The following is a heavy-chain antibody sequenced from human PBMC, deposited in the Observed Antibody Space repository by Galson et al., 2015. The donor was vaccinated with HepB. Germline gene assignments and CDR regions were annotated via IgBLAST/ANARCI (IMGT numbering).Heavy chain of an antibody. D-gene: IGHD2/OR15-2a*01. Sequence: SVKVSCKASGYTFTSYHMHWVRQAPGQGLEWMGIINPSGGSTSYAQKFQGRVTMTRDTSTSTVYMELSSLRSEDTAVYYCARDRLIGGFDPWGQGTLVTVSS. CDR2: INPSGGST. V-gene: IGHV1-46*01. CDR3: ARDRLIGGFDP. CDR1: GYTFTSYH. J-gene: IGHJ5*02.